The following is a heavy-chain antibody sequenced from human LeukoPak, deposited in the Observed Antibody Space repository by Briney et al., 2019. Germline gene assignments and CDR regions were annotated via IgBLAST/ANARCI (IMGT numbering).Heavy chain of an antibody. CDR1: GGSFSVYY. D-gene: IGHD2-15*01. J-gene: IGHJ4*02. CDR2: INHSGST. Sequence: SETLSLTCAVYGGSFSVYYWSWIRQPPGKGLEWIGEINHSGSTNYNPSLKSRVTISVDTSKNQFSLKLSSVTAADTAVYYCARGLGDIVVVVAATGHFDYWGQGTLVTVSS. CDR3: ARGLGDIVVVVAATGHFDY. V-gene: IGHV4-34*01.